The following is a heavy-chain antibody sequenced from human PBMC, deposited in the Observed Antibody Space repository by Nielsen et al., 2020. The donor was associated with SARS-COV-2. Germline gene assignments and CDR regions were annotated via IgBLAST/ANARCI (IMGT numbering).Heavy chain of an antibody. D-gene: IGHD1-20*01. CDR2: INSDGSST. V-gene: IGHV3-74*01. J-gene: IGHJ4*02. CDR1: GFTSSSYW. Sequence: GASLRLSCAGSGFTSSSYWMHWGRQAPGKGLVWVSRINSDGSSTSYADSVKGRFTISRDNAKNTLYLQMNSLRAEDTAVYYCARGAWITGIDYWGQGTLVTVSS. CDR3: ARGAWITGIDY.